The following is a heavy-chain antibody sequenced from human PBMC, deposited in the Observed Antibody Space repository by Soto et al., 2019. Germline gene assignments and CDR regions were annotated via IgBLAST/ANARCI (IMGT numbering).Heavy chain of an antibody. CDR1: GYTFTSYY. V-gene: IGHV1-46*01. D-gene: IGHD5-18*01. CDR2: INPSGGST. J-gene: IGHJ5*02. CDR3: ARDLARTTAMVTSNWFDP. Sequence: ASVKVSCKASGYTFTSYYMHWVRQAPGQGLEWMGIINPSGGSTSYAQKFQGRVTMTRDTSTSTVYMELSSLRSEDTAVYYCARDLARTTAMVTSNWFDPWGQGTLITVSS.